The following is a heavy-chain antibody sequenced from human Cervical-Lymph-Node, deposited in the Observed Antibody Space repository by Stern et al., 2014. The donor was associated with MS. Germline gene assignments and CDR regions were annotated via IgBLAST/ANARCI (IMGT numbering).Heavy chain of an antibody. CDR3: ARRHRGTIHPSNWFDP. CDR1: GGSITTSDYF. CDR2: INYSGHT. D-gene: IGHD3-10*01. Sequence: VQLEESGPGLVKPSETLSLTCTVSGGSITTSDYFWGWIRQPPGKGLEWIGNINYSGHTYHNPFLKSRVSMSVDTSTNQFSLMLSSVTAADTAIYYCARRHRGTIHPSNWFDPWGRGTLVIVSS. J-gene: IGHJ5*02. V-gene: IGHV4-39*01.